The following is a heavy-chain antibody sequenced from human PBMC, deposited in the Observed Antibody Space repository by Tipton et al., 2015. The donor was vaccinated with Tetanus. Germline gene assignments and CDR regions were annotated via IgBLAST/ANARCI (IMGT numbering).Heavy chain of an antibody. J-gene: IGHJ3*01. Sequence: SLRLSCAAPGFTFSSQWMSWVRQAPGKGLEWVANIKQDGTDYRYVDSVKGRFTISRDNAKNSLYLQMNSLRSEDTGIYYCARLVSNAFDVWGQGTVVTVSS. CDR3: ARLVSNAFDV. CDR1: GFTFSSQW. CDR2: IKQDGTDY. D-gene: IGHD2-8*02. V-gene: IGHV3-7*03.